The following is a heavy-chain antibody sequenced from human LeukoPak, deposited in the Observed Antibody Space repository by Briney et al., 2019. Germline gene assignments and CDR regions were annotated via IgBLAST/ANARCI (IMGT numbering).Heavy chain of an antibody. CDR2: IYTGGNT. D-gene: IGHD3-22*01. J-gene: IGHJ4*02. CDR1: GFTVDSNY. CDR3: ARGDDSGYYDYFDY. Sequence: GGSLRLSCAASGFTVDSNYLSWVRQVPGKGLEWVSTIYTGGNTYYAASVKGRFTISRDFSKNTVFLHMNSLRAEDTAMYYCARGDDSGYYDYFDYWGQGALVTVSS. V-gene: IGHV3-53*01.